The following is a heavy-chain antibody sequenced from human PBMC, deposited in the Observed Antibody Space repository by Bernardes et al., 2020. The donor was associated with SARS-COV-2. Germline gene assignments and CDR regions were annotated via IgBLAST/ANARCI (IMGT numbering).Heavy chain of an antibody. CDR1: GGSISSSSYY. Sequence: TLSLTCTVSGGSISSSSYYWGWIRQPPGKGLEWIGSIYYSGSTYYNPSLKSRVTISVDTSKNQFSLKLSSVTAADTAVYYCARRYSSSWKRSNFDYWGQGTLVTVSS. V-gene: IGHV4-39*01. CDR2: IYYSGST. CDR3: ARRYSSSWKRSNFDY. D-gene: IGHD6-13*01. J-gene: IGHJ4*02.